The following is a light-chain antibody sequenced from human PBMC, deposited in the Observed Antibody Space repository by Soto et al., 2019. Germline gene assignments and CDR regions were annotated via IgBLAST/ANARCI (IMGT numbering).Light chain of an antibody. J-gene: IGLJ2*01. Sequence: QPVLTQSTSASASLGASVKLTCTLSSGHSNYAIAWHQQRPEKGPRYLMKLYSDGSHSRGDGIPDRFSGSSSGAERYLTISSLQSEDEADYYCQTWGTGIHVVFGGGTKLTVL. CDR1: SGHSNYA. CDR2: LYSDGSH. V-gene: IGLV4-69*01. CDR3: QTWGTGIHVV.